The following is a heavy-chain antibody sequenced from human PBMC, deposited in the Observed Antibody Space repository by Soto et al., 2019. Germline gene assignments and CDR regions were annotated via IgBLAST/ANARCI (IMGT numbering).Heavy chain of an antibody. V-gene: IGHV4-59*01. J-gene: IGHJ4*02. CDR1: GGSISSYY. CDR2: IYYSGST. Sequence: QVQLQESGPGPVKPSETLSLTCTVSGGSISSYYWSWIRQPPGKGLEWIGYIYYSGSTNYNPSLKSRVTISVDTSKNQFSLKLSSVTAADTAVYYCAKGYSYGQFDYWGQGTLVTVSS. D-gene: IGHD5-18*01. CDR3: AKGYSYGQFDY.